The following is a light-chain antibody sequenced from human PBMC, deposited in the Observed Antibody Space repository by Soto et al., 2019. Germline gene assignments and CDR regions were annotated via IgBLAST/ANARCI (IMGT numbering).Light chain of an antibody. CDR1: SSDVGNYKY. CDR3: FSYTSSGTYV. J-gene: IGLJ1*01. Sequence: QSVLTQPASVSGSPGQSITISCTGTSSDVGNYKYVSWYQQHPGKAPKLMIYEVSNRPSEVSNRFSGSKSGNTASLTISGLQAEDETDYYCFSYTSSGTYVFGTGTKVTV. CDR2: EVS. V-gene: IGLV2-14*01.